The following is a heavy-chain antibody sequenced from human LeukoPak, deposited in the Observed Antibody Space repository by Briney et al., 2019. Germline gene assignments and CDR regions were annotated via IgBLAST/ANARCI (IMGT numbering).Heavy chain of an antibody. J-gene: IGHJ4*02. Sequence: SSVKVSCKASVGTFSSYAISWVRQAPGQGLEGMGGIIPIFGTANYAQKFQGRVTITTDESTSTAYVALSSLRAEDTAEYYCARTNDFWSRYSSHDYWGQGTLVTVSS. D-gene: IGHD3-3*01. CDR1: VGTFSSYA. CDR3: ARTNDFWSRYSSHDY. CDR2: IIPIFGTA. V-gene: IGHV1-69*05.